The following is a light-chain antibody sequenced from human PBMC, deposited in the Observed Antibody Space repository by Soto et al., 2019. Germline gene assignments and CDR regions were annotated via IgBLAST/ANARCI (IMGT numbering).Light chain of an antibody. Sequence: EIVLTQSPATLSLSPGDRATLSCRASQSVSSYLAWYQQKPGQAPRLLIYDASNRATGIPARFSGSGSGTDFTLTISSLEPEEFAVYYCQQRNNWSWTFGQGTKVEIK. CDR3: QQRNNWSWT. J-gene: IGKJ1*01. V-gene: IGKV3-11*01. CDR2: DAS. CDR1: QSVSSY.